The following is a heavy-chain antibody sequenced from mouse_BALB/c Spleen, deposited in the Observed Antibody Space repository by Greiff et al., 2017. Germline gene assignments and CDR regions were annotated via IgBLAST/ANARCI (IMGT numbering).Heavy chain of an antibody. D-gene: IGHD1-1*01. J-gene: IGHJ2*01. CDR2: INPSTGYT. V-gene: IGHV1-7*01. Sequence: VQLQQSGAELAKPGASVKMSCKASGYTFTSYWMHWVKQRPGQGLEWIGYINPSTGYTEYNQKFKDKATLTADKSSSTAYMQLSSLTSEDSAVYYCARYYYYGSSSFDYWGQGTTLTVSS. CDR1: GYTFTSYW. CDR3: ARYYYYGSSSFDY.